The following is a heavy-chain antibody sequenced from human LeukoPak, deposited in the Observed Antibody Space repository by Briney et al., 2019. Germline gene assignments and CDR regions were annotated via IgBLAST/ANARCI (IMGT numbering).Heavy chain of an antibody. CDR1: GGSISSGSYY. J-gene: IGHJ3*02. D-gene: IGHD1-26*01. V-gene: IGHV4-61*02. CDR3: ARRELLDAFDI. Sequence: SETLSLTCTVSGGSISSGSYYWSWIRQPAGKGLEWIGRIYTSGSTNYNPSLKSRVTISVDTSKNQFSLKLSSVTAADTAVYYCARRELLDAFDIWGQGTLVTVSS. CDR2: IYTSGST.